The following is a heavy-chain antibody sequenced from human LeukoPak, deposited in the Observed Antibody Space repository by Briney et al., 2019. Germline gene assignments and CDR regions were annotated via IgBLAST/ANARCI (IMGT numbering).Heavy chain of an antibody. J-gene: IGHJ3*02. CDR3: ASPRGGGPANAFDI. Sequence: IIYPGDSDTRYSPSFQGQVTISADKSISTAYLQWSSLKASDTAMYYCASPRGGGPANAFDIWGQGTMVTVSS. V-gene: IGHV5-51*01. D-gene: IGHD2-2*01. CDR2: IYPGDSDT.